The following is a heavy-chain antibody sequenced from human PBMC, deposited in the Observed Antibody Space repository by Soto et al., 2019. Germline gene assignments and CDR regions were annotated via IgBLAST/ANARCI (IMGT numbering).Heavy chain of an antibody. CDR1: GFTFSSYG. D-gene: IGHD3-10*01. CDR2: ISYDGSNK. Sequence: SGGSLRLSCAASGFTFSSYGMHWVRQAPGKGLEWVAVISYDGSNKYYADSVKGRFTISRDNSKNTLYLQMNSLRAEDTAVYYCAKSPMVRGAAIALWGQGTLVTVSS. CDR3: AKSPMVRGAAIAL. V-gene: IGHV3-30*18. J-gene: IGHJ4*02.